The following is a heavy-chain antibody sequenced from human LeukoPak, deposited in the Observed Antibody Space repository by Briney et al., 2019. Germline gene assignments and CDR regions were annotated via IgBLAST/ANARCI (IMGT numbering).Heavy chain of an antibody. V-gene: IGHV4-59*01. CDR2: IYYRGST. D-gene: IGHD6-6*01. Sequence: PSETLSLTCTVSGGSLSSNYWSWIRQPPGKGLEWIGYIYYRGSTSYNPSLRSRVTISVDTSKNQFSLKLSSVTAADTAVYYCARCIGSSSFARWFDPWGQGTLVTVSS. J-gene: IGHJ5*02. CDR1: GGSLSSNY. CDR3: ARCIGSSSFARWFDP.